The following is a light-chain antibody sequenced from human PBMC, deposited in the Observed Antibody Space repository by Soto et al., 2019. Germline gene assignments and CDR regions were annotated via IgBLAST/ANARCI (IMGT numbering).Light chain of an antibody. Sequence: DTQMTQSPPSLSASLGDRVTITCRAGQSISSYLNWYQQKPGKAPKLLIYAASSLQSGVPSRFSGSGSGTDFTLTISSLQPEDFATYYCQQSYSTPWTFGQGTKVDIK. V-gene: IGKV1-39*01. CDR3: QQSYSTPWT. CDR2: AAS. J-gene: IGKJ1*01. CDR1: QSISSY.